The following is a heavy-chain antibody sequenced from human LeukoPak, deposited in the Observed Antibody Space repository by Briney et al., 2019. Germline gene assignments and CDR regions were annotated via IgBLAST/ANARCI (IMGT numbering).Heavy chain of an antibody. CDR1: GGSISHYY. Sequence: NPSETLSLTCTVSGGSISHYYWSWIRQPPGKGLEWIGYIYYSGTTTYNPSLKSRVTISVDTSKNQFSLKLNSVSAADTAVYYCASIPGDYYDSSGPHGMDVWGQGTTVTVSS. J-gene: IGHJ6*02. D-gene: IGHD3-22*01. CDR3: ASIPGDYYDSSGPHGMDV. CDR2: IYYSGTT. V-gene: IGHV4-59*01.